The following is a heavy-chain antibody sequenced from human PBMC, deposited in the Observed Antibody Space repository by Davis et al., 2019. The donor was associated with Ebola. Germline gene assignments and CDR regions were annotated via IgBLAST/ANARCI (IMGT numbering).Heavy chain of an antibody. CDR1: GDSITSGAYY. CDR3: ATVDYDTREFDY. CDR2: IYYSGTT. D-gene: IGHD3-22*01. V-gene: IGHV4-31*03. Sequence: LRLSCTVSGDSITSGAYYWSWIRQHPGKGLEWIGYIYYSGTTYYNPSLKSRLTISVDTSKNQFSLKLNSVTAADTAVYYCATVDYDTREFDYWGQGTLVTVSS. J-gene: IGHJ4*02.